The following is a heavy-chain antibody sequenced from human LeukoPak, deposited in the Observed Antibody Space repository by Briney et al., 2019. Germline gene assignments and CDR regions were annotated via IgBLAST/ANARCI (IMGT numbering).Heavy chain of an antibody. CDR3: AKGLVVVITHPFDI. CDR1: GFTFDDYA. Sequence: GGSLRLSCAASGFTFDDYAMHWLRQAPGKGLEWVSGMSWKSGRIAYTDSVQGRFPIYRDNAKNSLYLKMNSLRPEDTALYYCAKGLVVVITHPFDIWGQGTMVTVSS. CDR2: MSWKSGRI. V-gene: IGHV3-9*01. D-gene: IGHD3-22*01. J-gene: IGHJ3*02.